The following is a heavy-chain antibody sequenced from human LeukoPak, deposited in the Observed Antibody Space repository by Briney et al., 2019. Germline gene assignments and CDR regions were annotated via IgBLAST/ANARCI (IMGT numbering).Heavy chain of an antibody. CDR3: AKDRGYSYGYFDY. D-gene: IGHD5-18*01. V-gene: IGHV3-30*18. Sequence: GGSLRLSCAASRFTFSSYGMHWVRQAPGNGLEWVTLISYDGSNKYYTDSVKGRFTISRDNSKNTLYLQMDSLRAEDTAVYYCAKDRGYSYGYFDYWGQGTLVTVSS. CDR1: RFTFSSYG. J-gene: IGHJ4*02. CDR2: ISYDGSNK.